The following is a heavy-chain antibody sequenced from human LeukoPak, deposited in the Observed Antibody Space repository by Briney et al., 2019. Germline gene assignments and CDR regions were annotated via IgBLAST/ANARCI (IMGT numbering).Heavy chain of an antibody. J-gene: IGHJ4*02. CDR2: IIPIFGTA. D-gene: IGHD3-22*01. V-gene: IGHV1-69*13. Sequence: GASVKVSCKASGGTFSSYAISWVRQAPGQGLEWMGGIIPIFGTANYAQKFQGRVTITADESTSTAYKELSSLRSEDTAVYYCARATRKSYYYDSSGYYVDYWGQGTLVTVSS. CDR1: GGTFSSYA. CDR3: ARATRKSYYYDSSGYYVDY.